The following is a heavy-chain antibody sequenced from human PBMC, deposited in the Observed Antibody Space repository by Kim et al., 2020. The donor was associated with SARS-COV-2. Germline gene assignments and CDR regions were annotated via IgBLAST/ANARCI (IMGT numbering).Heavy chain of an antibody. V-gene: IGHV1-8*01. CDR3: ARGKYSRRGFTAVIIAVAGTAPDDY. Sequence: ASVKVSCKASGYTFTSYDINWVRQATGQGLEWMGGMNLNSVNTGYAQKFQGRVTMTRNTSISTAYMELSTLRSEDTAVYYFARGKYSRRGFTAVIIAVAGTAPDDYWGQGTLVTVSS. CDR2: MNLNSVNT. CDR1: GYTFTSYD. D-gene: IGHD6-19*01. J-gene: IGHJ4*02.